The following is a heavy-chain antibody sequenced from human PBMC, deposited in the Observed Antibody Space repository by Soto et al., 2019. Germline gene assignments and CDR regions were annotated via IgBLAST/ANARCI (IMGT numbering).Heavy chain of an antibody. J-gene: IGHJ5*02. CDR2: IWYDGGIE. Sequence: GGSLRLSCAASGFTFSTYGIHWVRQAPGKGLQWLAVIWYDGGIEYYSDSVKGRFTISGDNSKNTLYLQMNSLRVEDTAVCYCARDLTGSQGWFDPWGQGTLVTVSS. V-gene: IGHV3-33*01. D-gene: IGHD1-20*01. CDR1: GFTFSTYG. CDR3: ARDLTGSQGWFDP.